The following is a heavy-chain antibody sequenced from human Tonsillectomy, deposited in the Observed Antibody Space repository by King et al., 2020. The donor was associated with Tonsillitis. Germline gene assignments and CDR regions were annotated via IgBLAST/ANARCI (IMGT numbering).Heavy chain of an antibody. CDR2: ISYDGNNK. D-gene: IGHD2-2*01. CDR1: GFTFSTYA. Sequence: VQLVESGGGVVQPGRSLRLSCAASGFTFSTYAIHWVRQAPGKGLEWVAVISYDGNNKYYADSVKGRFTISRDNSKNTLYLQMNSLRAEDTAVYYCAGVGGDCSSTSCYGNYYYYMDVWGKGTTVTVSS. J-gene: IGHJ6*03. CDR3: AGVGGDCSSTSCYGNYYYYMDV. V-gene: IGHV3-30*01.